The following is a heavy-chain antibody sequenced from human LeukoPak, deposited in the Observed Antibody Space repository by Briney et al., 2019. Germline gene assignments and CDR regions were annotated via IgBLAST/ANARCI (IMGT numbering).Heavy chain of an antibody. D-gene: IGHD3-22*01. J-gene: IGHJ3*02. CDR3: AKRENYYDSSGYYDAFDI. Sequence: PGGSLRLSCAASGFTFSSYGMHWVRQARGKGLEWVAFIRYDGSNKYYADSVKGRFTISRDNSKNTLYLQMNSLRAEDTAVYYCAKRENYYDSSGYYDAFDIWGQGTMVTVSS. CDR2: IRYDGSNK. V-gene: IGHV3-30*02. CDR1: GFTFSSYG.